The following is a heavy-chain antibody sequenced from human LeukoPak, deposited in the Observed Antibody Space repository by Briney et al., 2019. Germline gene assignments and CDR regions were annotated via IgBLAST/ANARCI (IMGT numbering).Heavy chain of an antibody. CDR2: INPNSGGT. Sequence: ASVKVSCKASGNIFTAYYTYWVRQAPGQGLEWMGWINPNSGGTKSAQKFQGRVTMTRDTSISTAYMELSRLISDDTAVYYCARAGYYATSGPDYWGQGTLVTVSS. CDR1: GNIFTAYY. CDR3: ARAGYYATSGPDY. V-gene: IGHV1-2*02. J-gene: IGHJ4*02. D-gene: IGHD3-22*01.